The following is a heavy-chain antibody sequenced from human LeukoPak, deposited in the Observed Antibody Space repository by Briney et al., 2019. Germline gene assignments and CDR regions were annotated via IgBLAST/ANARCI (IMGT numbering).Heavy chain of an antibody. V-gene: IGHV3-30*03. CDR1: GFTFSSCG. CDR3: ARDRVPMNSGNDRAIDY. J-gene: IGHJ4*02. CDR2: ISYDGSNK. D-gene: IGHD5-12*01. Sequence: PGRSLRLSCAASGFTFSSCGMHWVRQAPGKGLEWVEVISYDGSNKYYGDSVKGRFTISRDNSKNTLYLQMNSLRPEDTAVYYCARDRVPMNSGNDRAIDYWGQGTLVTVSS.